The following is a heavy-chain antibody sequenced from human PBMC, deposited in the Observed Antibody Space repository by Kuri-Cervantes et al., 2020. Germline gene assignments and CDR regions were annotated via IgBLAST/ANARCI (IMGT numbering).Heavy chain of an antibody. V-gene: IGHV4-34*01. J-gene: IGHJ4*02. Sequence: SQTLSLTCAVYGGSFSGYYWSWIRQPPGKGLEWIGEINHSGSTNYNPSLKSRVTTSVDTSKNQFSLKLSSVTAADTAVYYCARDYYDSSGTFDYWGQGTLVTVSS. CDR1: GGSFSGYY. CDR2: INHSGST. D-gene: IGHD3-22*01. CDR3: ARDYYDSSGTFDY.